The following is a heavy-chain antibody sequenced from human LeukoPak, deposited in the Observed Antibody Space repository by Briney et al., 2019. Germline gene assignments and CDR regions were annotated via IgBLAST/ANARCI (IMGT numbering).Heavy chain of an antibody. Sequence: ASVKVSCKASGYTFTGYYMHWVRQAPGQGLEWMGWINPNSGGTNYAQKFQGRVTMTRDTSISTAYMELSRLRSEDTAVYYCARAGYEYYYYYYYMDVWGKGTTVTISS. CDR3: ARAGYEYYYYYYYMDV. D-gene: IGHD3-9*01. CDR1: GYTFTGYY. V-gene: IGHV1-2*02. CDR2: INPNSGGT. J-gene: IGHJ6*03.